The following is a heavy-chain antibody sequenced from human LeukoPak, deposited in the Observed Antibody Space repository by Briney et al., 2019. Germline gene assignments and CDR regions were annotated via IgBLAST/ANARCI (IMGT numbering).Heavy chain of an antibody. CDR3: AREGYDFWSGYYDY. Sequence: SETLSLTCTVSGGSISSGSYYWSWIRQPAGKGLEWIGRIYTSGSTNYNPSLKSRVTISVDTSKNQFSLKLSSVTAADTAVYYCAREGYDFWSGYYDYWGQGTLVTVS. V-gene: IGHV4-61*02. CDR2: IYTSGST. J-gene: IGHJ4*02. CDR1: GGSISSGSYY. D-gene: IGHD3-3*01.